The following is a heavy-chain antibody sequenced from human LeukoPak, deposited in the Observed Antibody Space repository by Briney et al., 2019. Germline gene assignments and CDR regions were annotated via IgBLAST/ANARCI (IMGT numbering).Heavy chain of an antibody. Sequence: PGGSLRLSCAASGLSLSTYAMSWVRQAPGKGLEWVAGISCSGVDTHNPAFLNGRFRHSSHNSQHSLQPPMNRPKEQDTALYFRASGTYRLGDYWGQGTQVAVSP. CDR1: GLSLSTYA. CDR3: ASGTYRLGDY. J-gene: IGHJ4*02. CDR2: ISCSGVDT. D-gene: IGHD3-10*01. V-gene: IGHV3-23*01.